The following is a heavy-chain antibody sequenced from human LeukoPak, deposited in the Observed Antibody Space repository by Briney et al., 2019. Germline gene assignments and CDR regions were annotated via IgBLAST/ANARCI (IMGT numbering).Heavy chain of an antibody. CDR2: ISSSSSTI. V-gene: IGHV3-48*03. J-gene: IGHJ3*01. Sequence: GGSLRLSCAASGFTFSNYEMNWVRQAPGKGLEWVSYISSSSSTIYYADSVKGRFTISRDNAKNSLYLQMSSLRAEDTAIYYCARDRGNWNYAAAFDVWGQGTMVTVSS. CDR1: GFTFSNYE. D-gene: IGHD1-7*01. CDR3: ARDRGNWNYAAAFDV.